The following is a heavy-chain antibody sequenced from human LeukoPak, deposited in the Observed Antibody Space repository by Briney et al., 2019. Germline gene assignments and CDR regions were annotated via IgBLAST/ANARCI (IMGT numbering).Heavy chain of an antibody. CDR2: IYSGGAT. CDR3: AEGRWYRFGFSYYFEN. J-gene: IGHJ4*02. Sequence: GGSLRLSCAASGFTVSTNYMSWVRQAPGKGLEWVSVIYSGGATFYADSVKGRFTISRDNSRNTLYLQMNSLRAEDTAVYYCAEGRWYRFGFSYYFENWGQGTLVNGSS. D-gene: IGHD4-23*01. CDR1: GFTVSTNY. V-gene: IGHV3-53*01.